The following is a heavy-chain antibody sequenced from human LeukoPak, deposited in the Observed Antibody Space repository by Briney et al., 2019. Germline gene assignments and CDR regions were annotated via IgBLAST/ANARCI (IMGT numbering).Heavy chain of an antibody. CDR1: GYTFTSYD. V-gene: IGHV1-8*01. J-gene: IGHJ4*02. Sequence: GASVKVSCKSSGYTFTSYDINWVRQATGQGLEWMGWMSPNSGNTGYAQKFQGRVTMTRNTPISTAYMELSSLRSEDAAVYYCARGEYYGSGSYYNPDFDYWGQGTLVTVSS. CDR2: MSPNSGNT. CDR3: ARGEYYGSGSYYNPDFDY. D-gene: IGHD3-10*01.